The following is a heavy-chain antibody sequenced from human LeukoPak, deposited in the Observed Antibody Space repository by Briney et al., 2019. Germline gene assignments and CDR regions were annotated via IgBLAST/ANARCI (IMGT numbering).Heavy chain of an antibody. V-gene: IGHV3-23*01. CDR2: ISGSGGST. Sequence: GGSLRLSCAASGFTFSSYAMSWVRQAPGKGLEWVSAISGSGGSTYYADSVKGRFTISRDNSKNTLYLQMNSLRAEDTAVYYCAKTPPNSSGGSCYEDYWGQGTLVTVSS. CDR3: AKTPPNSSGGSCYEDY. CDR1: GFTFSSYA. J-gene: IGHJ4*02. D-gene: IGHD2-15*01.